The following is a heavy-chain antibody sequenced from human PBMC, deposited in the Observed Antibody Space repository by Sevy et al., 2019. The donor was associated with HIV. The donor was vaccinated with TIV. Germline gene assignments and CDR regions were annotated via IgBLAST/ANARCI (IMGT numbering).Heavy chain of an antibody. V-gene: IGHV3-23*01. D-gene: IGHD1-26*01. CDR3: AKAAVVDWESVDY. CDR1: GFTFSSYA. CDR2: ISGSGGLT. Sequence: GGSLRRSCAASGFTFSSYAMSWVRQAPGKGLEWVSAISGSGGLTYYADSVKGRLTISKDNSKNTLYLHMNCLRVEDTAVYYCAKAAVVDWESVDYWGQGTLVTVSS. J-gene: IGHJ4*02.